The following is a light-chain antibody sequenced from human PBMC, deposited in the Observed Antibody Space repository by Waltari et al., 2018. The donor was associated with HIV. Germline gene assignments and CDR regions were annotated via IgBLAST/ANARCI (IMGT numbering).Light chain of an antibody. J-gene: IGLJ2*01. CDR1: ALPKKF. Sequence: SYELTQPPSVSVSPGQTARITCSGDALPKKFAYWYQQKSGQAPVLVIYEGSKRPSGIPHGFSCSSSGTMATLTISGAQVAYEADYYCYSTDNSGTHIRVFGGGTKLTVL. V-gene: IGLV3-10*01. CDR3: YSTDNSGTHIRV. CDR2: EGS.